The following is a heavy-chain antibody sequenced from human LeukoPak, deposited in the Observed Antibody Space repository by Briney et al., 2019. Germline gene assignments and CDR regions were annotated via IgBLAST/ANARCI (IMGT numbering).Heavy chain of an antibody. CDR3: ARSIVVVINRNWYFDL. J-gene: IGHJ2*01. D-gene: IGHD3-22*01. Sequence: GASVKVSCKASGGTFTSYYMHWVRQAPGQGLEWMGIINPSGGSTSYAQKFQGRVTMTRDTSTSTVYMELSSLRSEDTAVYYCARSIVVVINRNWYFDLWGRGTLVTVSS. CDR2: INPSGGST. CDR1: GGTFTSYY. V-gene: IGHV1-46*01.